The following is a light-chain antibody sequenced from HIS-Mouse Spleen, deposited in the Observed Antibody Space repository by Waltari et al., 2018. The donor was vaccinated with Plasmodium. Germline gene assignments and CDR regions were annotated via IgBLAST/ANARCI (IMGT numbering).Light chain of an antibody. Sequence: EIVLTQSPATLSLSPGERATLSCRASQSVSSYLAWYQQKPGQAPRLLIYDASNRATGIRARLRGSGAGTDFTLTISGRGPEDFAVYDWQQGSNWRRLTFGGGTEGESK. CDR3: QQGSNWRRLT. CDR2: DAS. CDR1: QSVSSY. J-gene: IGKJ4*02. V-gene: IGKV3-11*01.